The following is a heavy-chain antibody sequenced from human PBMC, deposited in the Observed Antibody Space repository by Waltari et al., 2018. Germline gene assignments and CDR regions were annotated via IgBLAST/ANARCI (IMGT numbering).Heavy chain of an antibody. CDR3: ARNPADNPHFDY. D-gene: IGHD1-20*01. J-gene: IGHJ4*02. Sequence: QVQLQESGPGLVKPSETLSLTCTVSGGSVSSGSYYWGWIRQPPGKGLEWIGYVYYSGSTSYNPSLKSRVTLLVDTSKNQFSLKLSSVTPADTAVYYWARNPADNPHFDYWGQGTLVTVSS. V-gene: IGHV4-61*01. CDR2: VYYSGST. CDR1: GGSVSSGSYY.